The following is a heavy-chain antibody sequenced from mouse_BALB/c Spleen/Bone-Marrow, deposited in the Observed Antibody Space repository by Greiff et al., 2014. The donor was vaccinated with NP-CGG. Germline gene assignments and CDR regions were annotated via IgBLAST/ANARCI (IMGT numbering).Heavy chain of an antibody. CDR1: GFNIKDTY. Sequence: VQLQQPGAELVKPGASVKLSCTASGFNIKDTYMHWVKQRPEQGLEWIGRIDPANGNTKYDPKFQGKATITADTSSNTAYLQLMSRTSEDAAVYYYARWLLNYYAMDYWGQGTSVTVSS. CDR3: ARWLLNYYAMDY. V-gene: IGHV14-3*02. J-gene: IGHJ4*01. CDR2: IDPANGNT. D-gene: IGHD2-3*01.